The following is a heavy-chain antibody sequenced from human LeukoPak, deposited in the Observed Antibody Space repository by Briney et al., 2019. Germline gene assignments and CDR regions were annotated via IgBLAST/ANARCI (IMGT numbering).Heavy chain of an antibody. Sequence: KPGGSLRLSCAASGFTFSSYNMKWVRQAPGKGLEWVSFISTTSNYIYYADSVKGRFTISRDNAKNSLYLQMNSLRGEDAALYYRARAGVCTTTSCDGGIDYWGQGTLVTVSS. J-gene: IGHJ4*02. CDR2: ISTTSNYI. CDR1: GFTFSSYN. V-gene: IGHV3-21*06. D-gene: IGHD2-2*01. CDR3: ARAGVCTTTSCDGGIDY.